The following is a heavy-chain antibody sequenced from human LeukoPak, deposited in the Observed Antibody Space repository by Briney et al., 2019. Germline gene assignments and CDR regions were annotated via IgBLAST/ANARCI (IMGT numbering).Heavy chain of an antibody. J-gene: IGHJ4*02. CDR2: INHSGST. CDR1: GGSFSGYY. D-gene: IGHD6-19*01. CDR3: ARGAVAGAFDY. V-gene: IGHV4-34*01. Sequence: SETLSLTCAVYGGSFSGYYWSWLRQPPGKGLEWIGEINHSGSTNYNPSLKSRVTISVDTSKNQFSLKLSSVTAADTAVYYCARGAVAGAFDYWGQGTLVTVSS.